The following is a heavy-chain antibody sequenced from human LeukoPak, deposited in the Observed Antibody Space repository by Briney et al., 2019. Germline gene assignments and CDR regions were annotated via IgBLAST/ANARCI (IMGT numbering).Heavy chain of an antibody. J-gene: IGHJ6*02. V-gene: IGHV1-8*01. CDR3: ARGRPLGSSWYRHGMDV. CDR1: GYTFTSYD. CDR2: MNPNSGNT. Sequence: GASVKVSCKASGYTFTSYDINWVRQATGQGLEWMGWMNPNSGNTGYAQKLQGRVTMTRNTSISTAYMELSSLRSEDTAVYYCARGRPLGSSWYRHGMDVWGQGTTVTVSS. D-gene: IGHD6-13*01.